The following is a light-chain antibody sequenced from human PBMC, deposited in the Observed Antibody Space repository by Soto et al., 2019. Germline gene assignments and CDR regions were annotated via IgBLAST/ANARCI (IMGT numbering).Light chain of an antibody. CDR1: QGISSY. Sequence: IQLTQSPSSLSASVGDRVNITCRASQGISSYLAWYQQKPGKAPKLLIYAASTLQSGVPSRFIGSGSGTDFTLTISSLQPEDFVTYYCQQLNSYPLTFGGGTKVDIK. CDR3: QQLNSYPLT. V-gene: IGKV1-9*01. CDR2: AAS. J-gene: IGKJ4*01.